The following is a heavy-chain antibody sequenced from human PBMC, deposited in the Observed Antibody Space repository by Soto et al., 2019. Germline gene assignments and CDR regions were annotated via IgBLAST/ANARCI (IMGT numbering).Heavy chain of an antibody. D-gene: IGHD6-19*01. V-gene: IGHV3-23*01. CDR1: GIEFSNYA. J-gene: IGHJ4*02. CDR2: SSASGRSR. Sequence: PGGSLRLSCVASGIEFSNYAMRWVRQAPGKGLEWVSISSASGRSRYHADSVKGRFTISRDNSKNTLYLHMTNLRAEDTAVYYCAKDGNWLDVYFDVWGQGTPVTVSS. CDR3: AKDGNWLDVYFDV.